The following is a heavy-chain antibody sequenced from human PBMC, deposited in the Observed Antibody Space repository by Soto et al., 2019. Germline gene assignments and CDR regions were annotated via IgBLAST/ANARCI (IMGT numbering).Heavy chain of an antibody. CDR3: ARAKYYYDSSGYYYLGY. CDR1: GFTFSSYW. J-gene: IGHJ4*02. D-gene: IGHD3-22*01. Sequence: PGGSLRLSCAASGFTFSSYWMHWVRQAPGKGLVWVSRINSDGSSTSYADSVKGRFTISRDNAKNTLYLRMNSLRAEDTAVYYCARAKYYYDSSGYYYLGYWGQGTLVTVSS. V-gene: IGHV3-74*01. CDR2: INSDGSST.